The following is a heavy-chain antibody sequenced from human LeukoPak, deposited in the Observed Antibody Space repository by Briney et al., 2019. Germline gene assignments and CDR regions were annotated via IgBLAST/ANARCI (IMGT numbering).Heavy chain of an antibody. CDR1: GGSISSSSYY. V-gene: IGHV4-39*01. J-gene: IGHJ4*02. Sequence: SETLSPTCTVSGGSISSSSYYWGWIRQPPGKGLEGIGSIYYSGSTYYNPSLKSRVTISVDTSKNQFSLKLSSVTAADTAVYYCARQGQVGATPFRQWGQGTLVTVSS. CDR3: ARQGQVGATPFRQ. D-gene: IGHD1-26*01. CDR2: IYYSGST.